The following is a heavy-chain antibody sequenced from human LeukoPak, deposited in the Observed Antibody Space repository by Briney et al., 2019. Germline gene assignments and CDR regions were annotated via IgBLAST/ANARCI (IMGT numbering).Heavy chain of an antibody. Sequence: GGSLRLSCAASGFTFSSYSMNWVRQAPGKGLEWVSSITSSSNYIYNADSVKGRFTTSRYNAQNALYLQMNSLRSEDTAVYYCARGGDCSSTSCYLINDYWGQGTLVTVSS. D-gene: IGHD2-2*01. CDR1: GFTFSSYS. CDR3: ARGGDCSSTSCYLINDY. J-gene: IGHJ4*02. V-gene: IGHV3-21*06. CDR2: ITSSSNYI.